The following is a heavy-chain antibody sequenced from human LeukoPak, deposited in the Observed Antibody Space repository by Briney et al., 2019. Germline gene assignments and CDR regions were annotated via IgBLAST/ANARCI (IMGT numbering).Heavy chain of an antibody. V-gene: IGHV1-69*02. CDR3: ATSGRNVWSGYKDAFDV. Sequence: ASVKVSCKASGGTFSSYTISWVRQAPGQGLEWMGRIIPILGIANYAQKFQGRVTITADKSTSTAYMELSSLRSEDTAVYYCATSGRNVWSGYKDAFDVWGQGTMVTVSS. CDR2: IIPILGIA. D-gene: IGHD3-3*01. CDR1: GGTFSSYT. J-gene: IGHJ3*01.